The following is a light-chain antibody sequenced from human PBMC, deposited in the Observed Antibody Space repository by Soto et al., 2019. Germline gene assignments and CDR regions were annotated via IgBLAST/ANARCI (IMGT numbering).Light chain of an antibody. J-gene: IGLJ2*01. CDR2: EVS. Sequence: QAVVTQPASVSGSPGQSITLSCTGSGLDVGGYNYISWYQQHPGEAPKLLIYEVSNRPSGVSNRFSGSKSGNTASLTISGLQAEDEADYYCSSYTSSSTVVFGGGTQLTVL. CDR3: SSYTSSSTVV. CDR1: GLDVGGYNY. V-gene: IGLV2-14*01.